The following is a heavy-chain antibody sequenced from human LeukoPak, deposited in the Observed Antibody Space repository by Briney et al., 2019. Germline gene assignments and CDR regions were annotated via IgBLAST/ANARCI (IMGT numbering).Heavy chain of an antibody. CDR3: ARGKKPITMVRGVITTFDY. CDR1: GGSFSGYY. V-gene: IGHV4-34*01. D-gene: IGHD3-10*01. J-gene: IGHJ4*02. Sequence: SETLSLTCAVYGGSFSGYYWSWIRQPPGKGLEWIGEINHSGSTNYNPSLKSRVTISVDTSKNQFSLKLSSVTAADKAVYYCARGKKPITMVRGVITTFDYWGQGTLVTVSS. CDR2: INHSGST.